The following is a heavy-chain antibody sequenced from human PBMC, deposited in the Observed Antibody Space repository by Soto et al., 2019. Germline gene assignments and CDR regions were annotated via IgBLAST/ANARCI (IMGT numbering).Heavy chain of an antibody. J-gene: IGHJ4*02. CDR1: GYTFIDYY. CDR2: ISPKSGGT. V-gene: IGHV1-2*02. D-gene: IGHD6-19*01. Sequence: QVQLVQSGAEVKKPGASVKVSCEASGYTFIDYYMHWVRQAPGQGFEWMGRISPKSGGTNYAQKFQGRVTMTWDTSLNTAYMELSSLMSEDTAGYYCARPPGYSSDWYYFDRWGQGTLVTVSS. CDR3: ARPPGYSSDWYYFDR.